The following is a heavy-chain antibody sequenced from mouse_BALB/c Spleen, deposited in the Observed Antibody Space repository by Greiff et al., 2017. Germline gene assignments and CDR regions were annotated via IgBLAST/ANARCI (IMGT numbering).Heavy chain of an antibody. D-gene: IGHD2-1*01. Sequence: EVMLVESGGGLVQPGGSLKLSCAASGFTFSSYTMSWVRQTPEKRLEWVAYISNGGGSTYYPDTVKGRFTISRDNAKNTLYLQMSSLKSEDTAMYYCARQDYGNYVFAYWSQGTLVTVSA. CDR2: ISNGGGST. CDR1: GFTFSSYT. J-gene: IGHJ3*01. CDR3: ARQDYGNYVFAY. V-gene: IGHV5-12-2*01.